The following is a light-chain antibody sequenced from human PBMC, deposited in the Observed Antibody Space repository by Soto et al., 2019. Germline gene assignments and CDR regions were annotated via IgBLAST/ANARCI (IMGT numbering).Light chain of an antibody. J-gene: IGLJ3*02. Sequence: QSALTQPRSVSGSPGQSVTISCTGTSSDVGGYNYVSWYQQHPGKAPKVMIYDVSKRPSGVPDRFSGSKSGNTASLTISGLQPEDEVDYYCCSYKGTYTWVFGGGTKLTVL. CDR2: DVS. CDR1: SSDVGGYNY. CDR3: CSYKGTYTWV. V-gene: IGLV2-11*01.